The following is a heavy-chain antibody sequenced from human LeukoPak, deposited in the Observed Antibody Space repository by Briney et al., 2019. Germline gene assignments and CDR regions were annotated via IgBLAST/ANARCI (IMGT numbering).Heavy chain of an antibody. V-gene: IGHV3-48*02. CDR2: ISNGGGTI. D-gene: IGHD3-10*01. CDR3: ARDYGSHGEYFDY. CDR1: GFTFSSYN. Sequence: GGFLRLSCAASGFTFSSYNMNWVRQAPGKGLEWGSYISNGGGTIYYADSVRGRFTISRDNAKNSVYLQMDSPRDEDTAVYYCARDYGSHGEYFDYWGQGALVTVSS. J-gene: IGHJ4*02.